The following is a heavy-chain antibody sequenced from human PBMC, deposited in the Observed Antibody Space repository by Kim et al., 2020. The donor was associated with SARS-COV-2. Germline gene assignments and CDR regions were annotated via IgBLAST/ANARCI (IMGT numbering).Heavy chain of an antibody. CDR1: GFTFTNYW. D-gene: IGHD3-3*01. Sequence: GGSLRLSCTASGFTFTNYWMTWVRQAPGKGLEWVATTKSDGSEKYYMDSVKGRFTITRDTAKNSLYLQMNSLRVEDTAIYYCARDPESSTFYDFWSGYYAFDHWGQGNLVTVSS. V-gene: IGHV3-7*01. CDR2: TKSDGSEK. CDR3: ARDPESSTFYDFWSGYYAFDH. J-gene: IGHJ4*02.